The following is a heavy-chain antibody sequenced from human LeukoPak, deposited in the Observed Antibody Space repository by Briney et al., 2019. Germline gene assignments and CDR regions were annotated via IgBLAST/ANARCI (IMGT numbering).Heavy chain of an antibody. CDR2: IIPIFGTA. J-gene: IGHJ6*02. V-gene: IGHV1-69*13. Sequence: GASVKVSCKASGGTFSSYAISWVRQAPGQGLEWMGGIIPIFGTANYAQRFQGRVTISADESTSTAYMELSSLTSEDTAVYYCARAAGGYSCYNSRYFYYGMDVWGQGTTVTVSS. D-gene: IGHD5-12*01. CDR3: ARAAGGYSCYNSRYFYYGMDV. CDR1: GGTFSSYA.